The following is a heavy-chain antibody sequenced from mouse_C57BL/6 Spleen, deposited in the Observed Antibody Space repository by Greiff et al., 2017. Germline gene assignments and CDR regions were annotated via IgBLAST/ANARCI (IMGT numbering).Heavy chain of an antibody. D-gene: IGHD3-2*02. CDR3: AIDSSDYYAMDY. V-gene: IGHV1-74*01. CDR1: GYTFTSYW. Sequence: QVHVKQSGAELVKPGASVKVSCKASGYTFTSYWMHWVKQRPGQGLEWIGRIHPSDSDTNYNQKFKGKATLTVDKSSSTAYMQLSSLTSEDSAVYYCAIDSSDYYAMDYWGQGTSVTVSS. J-gene: IGHJ4*01. CDR2: IHPSDSDT.